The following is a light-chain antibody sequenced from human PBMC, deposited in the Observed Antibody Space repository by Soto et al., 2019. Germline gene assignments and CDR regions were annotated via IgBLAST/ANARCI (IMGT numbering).Light chain of an antibody. CDR2: GAS. CDR1: QSVSSSD. CDR3: QQDGSSPYT. J-gene: IGKJ2*01. Sequence: ESGLTQSPGTLALSPGERDTLACRASQSVSSSDLAWYQQKPCQAPRLLIYGASSRATGIPDRFSGSGSGTDFTLTISRLEHEDFAVYYCQQDGSSPYTFGQGTRLEIK. V-gene: IGKV3-20*01.